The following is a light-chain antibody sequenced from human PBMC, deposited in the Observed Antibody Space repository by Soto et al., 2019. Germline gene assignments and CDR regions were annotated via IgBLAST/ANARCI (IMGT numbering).Light chain of an antibody. V-gene: IGLV1-47*01. Sequence: QSVLTQPPSASGTPGQRVTISCSGSSSKIGSNYVYWYQQLPGTAPKLLIYRNNQRPSGVPDRFSGSKSGTSASLAIRWLRSEDEADYYCAAWDDSLRRVFGTGTKVTVL. J-gene: IGLJ1*01. CDR1: SSKIGSNY. CDR3: AAWDDSLRRV. CDR2: RNN.